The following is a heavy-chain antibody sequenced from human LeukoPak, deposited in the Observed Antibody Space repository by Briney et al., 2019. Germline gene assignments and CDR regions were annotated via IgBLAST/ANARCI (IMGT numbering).Heavy chain of an antibody. CDR3: ARDYGDFLEYFDP. CDR1: GFTFSSYN. D-gene: IGHD4-17*01. V-gene: IGHV3-21*01. Sequence: GGSLRLSCAASGFTFSSYNMNWVRQAPGKGLEWVSSITSSSTYIYYTDSVKGRFTISRDNAKNSLYLQVNSLRAEDTAVYYCARDYGDFLEYFDPWGQGTLVTVSS. J-gene: IGHJ5*02. CDR2: ITSSSTYI.